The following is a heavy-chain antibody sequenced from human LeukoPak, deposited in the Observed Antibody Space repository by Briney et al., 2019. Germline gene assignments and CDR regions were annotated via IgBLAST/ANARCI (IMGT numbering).Heavy chain of an antibody. CDR2: IYHSGST. CDR3: ARDGGSGWVDY. Sequence: PSETLSLTCTVSGYSISSGYYWGWIRQPPGKGLEWIGSIYHSGSTYYNPSLKSRVTISVDTSKNQFSLNLSSVTAADTAVYYCARDGGSGWVDYWGQGTLVTVSS. D-gene: IGHD6-19*01. J-gene: IGHJ4*02. CDR1: GYSISSGYY. V-gene: IGHV4-38-2*02.